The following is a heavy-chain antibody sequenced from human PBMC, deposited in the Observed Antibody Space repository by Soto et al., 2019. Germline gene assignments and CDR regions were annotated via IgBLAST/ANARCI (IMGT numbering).Heavy chain of an antibody. V-gene: IGHV4-59*01. CDR3: ARVACSGGGCFYYYVLDV. CDR2: ISHSGST. J-gene: IGHJ6*02. CDR1: GIPISSYY. Sequence: SDTLSLTCNVSGIPISSYYWSWFLQSPGKRLEWIGYISHSGSTKYNPSLESRVTLSIDTSTNQFSLRLNSVTAADAGVFYCARVACSGGGCFYYYVLDVWGQGTTDIVSS. D-gene: IGHD2-15*01.